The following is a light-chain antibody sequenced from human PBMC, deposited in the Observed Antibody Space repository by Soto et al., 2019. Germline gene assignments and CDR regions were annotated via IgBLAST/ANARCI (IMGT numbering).Light chain of an antibody. V-gene: IGKV3-20*01. CDR2: GAS. CDR3: QQYGSSAPIT. J-gene: IGKJ5*01. CDR1: QSVSSIY. Sequence: IVLTQSPGTVSLSPRERATLSCRASQSVSSIYLAWYQKKPGQAPRLLIYGASIRATGTPDRFSGSGSETDFTLTISRLEPEDFALYYCQQYGSSAPITFGQGTRLEIK.